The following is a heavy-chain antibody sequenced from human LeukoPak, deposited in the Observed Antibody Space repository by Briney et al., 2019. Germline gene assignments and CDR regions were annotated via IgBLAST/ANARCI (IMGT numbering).Heavy chain of an antibody. J-gene: IGHJ6*03. CDR1: GGSISTYY. CDR2: IYYSGST. D-gene: IGHD1-26*01. Sequence: SETLSLTCTVSGGSISTYYWCWIRQPPGKGLEWIGYIYYSGSTNYNPSLKSRVTISVDTSKNQFSLRLSSVTAADTAVYYCARGSVGASTDYYYYMDVWGKGTTVTVSS. CDR3: ARGSVGASTDYYYYMDV. V-gene: IGHV4-59*01.